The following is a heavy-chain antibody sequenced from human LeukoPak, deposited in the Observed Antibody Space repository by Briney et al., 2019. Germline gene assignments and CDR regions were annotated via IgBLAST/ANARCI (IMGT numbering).Heavy chain of an antibody. J-gene: IGHJ3*02. CDR3: ARTGYSSSFTPGAFDI. CDR2: IGTAGDT. Sequence: PGGSLSLSCAASGFTFSSYDMHWVRQATGKGLEWVSAIGTAGDTYHPGSVKGRFTISRENAKNSLYLQMSSLRAGDTAVYYCARTGYSSSFTPGAFDIWGQGTMVTVSS. V-gene: IGHV3-13*01. D-gene: IGHD6-13*01. CDR1: GFTFSSYD.